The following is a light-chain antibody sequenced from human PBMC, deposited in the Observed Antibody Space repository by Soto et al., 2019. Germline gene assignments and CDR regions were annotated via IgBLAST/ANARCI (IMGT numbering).Light chain of an antibody. CDR2: DAS. V-gene: IGKV1-33*01. CDR3: QQYDNLPLT. CDR1: QDISKY. Sequence: DIQMTQSPSSLSASVGDRVTITCQASQDISKYLTWHQQKAGKAPKLLIYDASNLDSGVPSRFSGSGSGTDFTFTISSLQPEDIATYYCQQYDNLPLTFGGGTKVDIK. J-gene: IGKJ4*01.